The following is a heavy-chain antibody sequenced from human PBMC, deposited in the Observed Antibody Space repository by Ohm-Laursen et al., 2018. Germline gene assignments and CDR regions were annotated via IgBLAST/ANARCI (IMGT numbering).Heavy chain of an antibody. CDR3: ATETGWHYFDY. CDR1: GFTFRSYN. CDR2: ISGGSGYI. D-gene: IGHD7-27*01. V-gene: IGHV3-21*01. J-gene: IGHJ4*02. Sequence: SLRLSCAASGFTFRSYNMNWFRQAPGKGLEWVSSISGGSGYIYYADSVKGRFTISRDNAKNSLYLQMDSLRVEDLAVYYCATETGWHYFDYWGQGTLVTVSS.